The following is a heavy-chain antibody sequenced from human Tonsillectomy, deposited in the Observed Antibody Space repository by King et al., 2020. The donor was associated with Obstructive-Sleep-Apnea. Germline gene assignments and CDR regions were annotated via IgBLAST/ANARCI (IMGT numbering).Heavy chain of an antibody. CDR2: IYYRGST. D-gene: IGHD1-14*01. J-gene: IGHJ4*02. CDR1: GDSLSSSSYY. V-gene: IGHV4-39*01. CDR3: ATHTTAWRPVDS. Sequence: QLQLQESGPGLVKPSETLSLTCTVSGDSLSSSSYYWGWIRQPPEKGLEWIGGIYYRGSTFYNPSLKRRVTISVDTSKNQFSLKLGSVTAADTAVYYCATHTTAWRPVDSWGQGTLVTVSS.